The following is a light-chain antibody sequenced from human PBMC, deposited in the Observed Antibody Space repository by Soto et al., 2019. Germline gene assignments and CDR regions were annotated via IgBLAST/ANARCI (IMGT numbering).Light chain of an antibody. CDR1: QSVLYSSNNKNY. Sequence: DFVMTQSPESLPVSLAERATINCKSSQSVLYSSNNKNYLAWYQEKPGQPPRLLIYWASTRESGVPDRFSGSVSGTDFTLAISSLQAEDGAVYYCQQYYRNPWTFGQGTKVEIK. CDR3: QQYYRNPWT. V-gene: IGKV4-1*01. CDR2: WAS. J-gene: IGKJ1*01.